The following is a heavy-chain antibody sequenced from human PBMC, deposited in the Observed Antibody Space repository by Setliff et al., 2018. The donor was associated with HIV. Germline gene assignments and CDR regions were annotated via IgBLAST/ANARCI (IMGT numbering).Heavy chain of an antibody. D-gene: IGHD5-12*01. CDR1: GGSLSTSSFY. CDR2: LYYSGNT. CDR3: AGRDGYNRYYFDF. J-gene: IGHJ4*02. V-gene: IGHV4-39*07. Sequence: SETLSLTCTVSGGSLSTSSFYWGWIRQPPGKGLQWIASLYYSGNTYYNPSLKSRVTRLVDTSKNQFSLEVTSATAADTAVYYCAGRDGYNRYYFDFWGQGTLVTVSS.